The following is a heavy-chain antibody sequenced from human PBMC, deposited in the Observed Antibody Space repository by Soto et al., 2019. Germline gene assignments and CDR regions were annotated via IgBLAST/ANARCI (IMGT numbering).Heavy chain of an antibody. D-gene: IGHD3-22*01. CDR1: GGTFSSYA. CDR2: IIPIFGTA. J-gene: IGHJ6*02. CDR3: ATEGDGSGSYYYGMDV. Sequence: QVQLVQSGAEVKKPGSSVKVSCKASGGTFSSYAITWVRQVPGQGLEWMGGIIPIFGTANYAQKFQGRVTITADESTSTAYMELSSLRSEDTAVYYCATEGDGSGSYYYGMDVWGQGTTVTVSS. V-gene: IGHV1-69*12.